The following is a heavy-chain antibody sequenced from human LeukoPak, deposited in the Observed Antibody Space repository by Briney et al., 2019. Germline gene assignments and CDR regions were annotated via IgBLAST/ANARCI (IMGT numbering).Heavy chain of an antibody. V-gene: IGHV1-8*01. D-gene: IGHD6-13*01. Sequence: ASVKVSCKASGYTFTSYDINWVRQATGQGLEWMGWMNPNSGNTGYAQKFQGRVTMTRNTSISTAYMELSSLRSEDTAVYYCARDAIAAVGPLDYWGQGTLVTVSS. CDR3: ARDAIAAVGPLDY. CDR1: GYTFTSYD. J-gene: IGHJ4*02. CDR2: MNPNSGNT.